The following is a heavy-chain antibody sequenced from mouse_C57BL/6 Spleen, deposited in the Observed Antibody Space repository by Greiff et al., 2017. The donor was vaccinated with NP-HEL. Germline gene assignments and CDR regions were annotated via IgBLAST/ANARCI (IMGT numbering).Heavy chain of an antibody. CDR2: IYPGDGDT. J-gene: IGHJ4*01. D-gene: IGHD1-1*01. CDR1: GYAFSSSW. CDR3: ARPYYDGSSYNYAMDY. V-gene: IGHV1-82*01. Sequence: QVQLQQSGPELVKPGASVKISCKASGYAFSSSWMNWVKQRPGTGLEWIGRIYPGDGDTNYNGKFKGKATLTADKSSSTAYMQLSSLTSEDSAVYFCARPYYDGSSYNYAMDYWGQGTSVTVSS.